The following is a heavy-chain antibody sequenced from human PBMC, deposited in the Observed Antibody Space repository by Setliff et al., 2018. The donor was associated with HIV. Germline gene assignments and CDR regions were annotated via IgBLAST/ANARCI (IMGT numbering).Heavy chain of an antibody. CDR2: ISGSGGST. CDR1: GFSFSSYA. D-gene: IGHD6-13*01. Sequence: GESLKISCAANGFSFSSYAMSWVRQAPGKGLEWVSAISGSGGSTYYADSVKGRFTIPRDNSKNTLYLQMNSLRAEDTAVYYSAKDLHSSSWYPHSPWYFDLWGRGTLVTVSS. CDR3: AKDLHSSSWYPHSPWYFDL. V-gene: IGHV3-23*01. J-gene: IGHJ2*01.